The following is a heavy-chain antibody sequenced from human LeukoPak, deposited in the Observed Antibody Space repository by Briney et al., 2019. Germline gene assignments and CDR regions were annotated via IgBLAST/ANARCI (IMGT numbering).Heavy chain of an antibody. CDR3: ASGYSRSK. CDR1: GFTFSSYS. CDR2: ISSSSSTI. V-gene: IGHV3-48*01. Sequence: GGSLRLSCAASGFTFSSYSMNWVRQAPGKGLEWVSYISSSSSTIYYADSVKGRFTISRDNAKNALYLQMNNLTVDDTGIYYCASGYSRSKWGQGTLVTVSS. J-gene: IGHJ4*02. D-gene: IGHD6-13*01.